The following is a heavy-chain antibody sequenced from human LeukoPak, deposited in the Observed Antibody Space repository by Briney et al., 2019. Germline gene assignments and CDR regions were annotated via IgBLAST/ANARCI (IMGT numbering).Heavy chain of an antibody. V-gene: IGHV4-30-4*01. CDR2: IYYSGST. CDR1: GGSISSGDYY. D-gene: IGHD6-13*01. J-gene: IGHJ6*02. Sequence: SETLSLTCTVSGGSISSGDYYWSWIRQPPGKGLEWIGYIYYSGSTYYNPSLKSRVTISVDTSKNQFSLKLSSVTAADTAVYYCARDRIAAAGTYYGMDVWGQGTTVTVSS. CDR3: ARDRIAAAGTYYGMDV.